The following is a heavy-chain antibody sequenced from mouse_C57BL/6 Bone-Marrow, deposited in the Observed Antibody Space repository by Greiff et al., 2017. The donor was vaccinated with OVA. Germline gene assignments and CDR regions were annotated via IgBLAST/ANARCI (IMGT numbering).Heavy chain of an antibody. CDR1: GYTFTTYP. V-gene: IGHV1-47*01. J-gene: IGHJ2*01. CDR3: ARGIWLRRQEYYFDY. CDR2: FHPYNDDT. Sequence: QVQLQQSGAELVKPGASVKMSCKASGYTFTTYPIEWMKQNPGKSLEWIGNFHPYNDDTNYNEKFKGKATLTVEKSSSTVYLELSRLTSDDSAVYDYARGIWLRRQEYYFDYWGQGTTVTVSA. D-gene: IGHD2-2*01.